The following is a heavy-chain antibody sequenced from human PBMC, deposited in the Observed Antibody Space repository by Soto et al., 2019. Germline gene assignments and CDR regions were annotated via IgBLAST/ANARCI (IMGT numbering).Heavy chain of an antibody. D-gene: IGHD6-13*01. V-gene: IGHV1-69*04. Sequence: SVKVSCKASGCTFSSYTISWVRQAPGQGLEWMGRIIPILGIANYAQKFQGRVTITADKSTSTAYMELSSLRSEDTAVYYCARDQQPDAFDIWGQGTMVTVSS. J-gene: IGHJ3*02. CDR3: ARDQQPDAFDI. CDR1: GCTFSSYT. CDR2: IIPILGIA.